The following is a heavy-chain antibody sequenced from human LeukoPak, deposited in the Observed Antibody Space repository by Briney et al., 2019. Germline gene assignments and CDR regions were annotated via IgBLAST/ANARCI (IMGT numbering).Heavy chain of an antibody. J-gene: IGHJ4*02. CDR1: GFTFSSYG. Sequence: GGSLRLSCAASGFTFSSYGMHWVRQAPGKGLEWAAFIRYDGSNKYYADSVKGRFTISRDNSKNTLYLQMNSLRAEDTAVYYCAKVDCSSTSCYVDYWGQGTLVTVSS. D-gene: IGHD2-2*01. CDR2: IRYDGSNK. CDR3: AKVDCSSTSCYVDY. V-gene: IGHV3-30*02.